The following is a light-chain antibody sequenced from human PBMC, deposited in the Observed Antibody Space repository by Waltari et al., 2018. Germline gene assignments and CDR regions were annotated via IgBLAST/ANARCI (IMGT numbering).Light chain of an antibody. CDR2: KTS. CDR3: QQYNLYPLT. CDR1: QSSSEW. J-gene: IGKJ4*01. V-gene: IGKV1-5*03. Sequence: DIQMTQSPSTLSASVGDRVTITCRASQSSSEWLAWYQQKPGKAPKLLIYKTSNLQSGVPSRFSGSESGTEFTLTISSLQPDDFATYYCQQYNLYPLTFGGGTKVEIK.